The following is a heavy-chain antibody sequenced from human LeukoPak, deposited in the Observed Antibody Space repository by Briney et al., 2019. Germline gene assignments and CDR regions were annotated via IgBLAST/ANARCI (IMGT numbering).Heavy chain of an antibody. J-gene: IGHJ4*02. CDR2: EDGET. V-gene: IGHV1-24*01. CDR3: ATVKSYYYDRGGFYFDD. Sequence: EDGETFYAQKFRGRITMTEDTSADTAYMELNSLRSEDTAVYYCATVKSYYYDRGGFYFDDWGQGTLVTVSS. D-gene: IGHD3-22*01.